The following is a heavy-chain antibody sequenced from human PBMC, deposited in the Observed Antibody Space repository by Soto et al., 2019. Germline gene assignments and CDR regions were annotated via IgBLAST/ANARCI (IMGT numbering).Heavy chain of an antibody. J-gene: IGHJ4*02. CDR1: GFTFDNYA. V-gene: IGHV3-9*01. CDR2: ISWNSGYI. D-gene: IGHD2-15*01. CDR3: AKDDAGEEVV. Sequence: EVQLVESGGGLVQPGRSLRLSCAASGFTFDNYALHWVRQAPGKGLEWVAGISWNSGYIVYADSLKGRFTISRDNAKNSLYLQMSSLRAEDTALYYCAKDDAGEEVVWGQGTLVIVSS.